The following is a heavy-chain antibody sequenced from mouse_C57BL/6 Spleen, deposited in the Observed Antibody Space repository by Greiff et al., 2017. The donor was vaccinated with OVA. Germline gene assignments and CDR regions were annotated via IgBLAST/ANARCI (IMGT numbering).Heavy chain of an antibody. CDR1: GFSLTSYG. Sequence: VMLVESGPGLVAPSQSLSITCTVSGFSLTSYGVDWFRQPPGQGLEWLGVIWGGGSTNYNSALMSRLSISKDNSKSQVFLKMNRLHADDTAMYYCAKHGRYEGFFAYWGQGTLVTVSA. V-gene: IGHV2-9*01. CDR2: IWGGGST. D-gene: IGHD2-12*01. J-gene: IGHJ3*01. CDR3: AKHGRYEGFFAY.